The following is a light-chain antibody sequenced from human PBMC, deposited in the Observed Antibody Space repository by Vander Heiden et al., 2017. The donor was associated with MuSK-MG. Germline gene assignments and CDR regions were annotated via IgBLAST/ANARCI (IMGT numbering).Light chain of an antibody. CDR2: GAS. Sequence: DITLTQSPSTLSAFVGDRVSITCRASQSISTGLAWYQQKPGKAPKLLVYGASSLDSGVPSRFSGSGSGTEFTLTISSLQPDDFATYYCQQYNDYWSTFGPGTKVDVK. J-gene: IGKJ3*01. CDR1: QSISTG. CDR3: QQYNDYWST. V-gene: IGKV1-5*01.